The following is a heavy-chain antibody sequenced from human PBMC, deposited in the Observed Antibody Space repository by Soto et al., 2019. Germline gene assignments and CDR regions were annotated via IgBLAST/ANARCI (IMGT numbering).Heavy chain of an antibody. CDR2: IIRIFGTA. Sequence: ASAKVSCKASGGTFSSYAISWVRQAPGQGLEWMGGIIRIFGTANYAQKFQGRVTMTGDASTSTAYMELSRLRSDDTAVYYCARASLIAALDYWGQGTLVTVSS. CDR1: GGTFSSYA. CDR3: ARASLIAALDY. D-gene: IGHD6-6*01. J-gene: IGHJ4*02. V-gene: IGHV1-69*13.